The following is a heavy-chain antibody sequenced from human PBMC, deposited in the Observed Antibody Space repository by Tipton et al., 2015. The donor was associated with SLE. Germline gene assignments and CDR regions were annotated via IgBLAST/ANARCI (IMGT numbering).Heavy chain of an antibody. V-gene: IGHV5-51*01. Sequence: VQLVQSGAEVKKPGESLKISCKGSGYTFPNYWIGWVRQMPGKGLEWMGIIYPGDSDTSYSPSFQGQVTISADKSITTAYLHWSSLEASDTAIYYCARSPSGISDPYYFDYWGQGTMVTVSS. CDR1: GYTFPNYW. J-gene: IGHJ4*03. CDR2: IYPGDSDT. CDR3: ARSPSGISDPYYFDY. D-gene: IGHD3-3*01.